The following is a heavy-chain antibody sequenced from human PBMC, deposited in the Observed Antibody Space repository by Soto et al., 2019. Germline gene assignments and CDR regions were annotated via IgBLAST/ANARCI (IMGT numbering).Heavy chain of an antibody. J-gene: IGHJ6*02. V-gene: IGHV4-30-4*01. Sequence: PSETLSLTCTVSGGSISSGDYYWSWIRQPPGKGLEWIGYIYYSGSTYYNPSLKSRVTISVDTSKNQFSLKLSSVTAADTAVYYCARGDCSSTSCYRDGMDVWGQGTTVTVSS. D-gene: IGHD2-2*02. CDR3: ARGDCSSTSCYRDGMDV. CDR1: GGSISSGDYY. CDR2: IYYSGST.